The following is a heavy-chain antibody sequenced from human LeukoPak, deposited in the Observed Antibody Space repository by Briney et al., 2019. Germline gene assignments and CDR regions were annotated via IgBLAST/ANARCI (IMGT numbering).Heavy chain of an antibody. CDR3: ARAGSGYSPVDY. V-gene: IGHV4-59*11. D-gene: IGHD3-22*01. CDR1: GGSISSHY. Sequence: SETLSLTCTVSGGSISSHYWSWIRQPPGKGLEWIGYIYYSGSTNYNPSLKSRVTISVDTSKNQFSLKLSSVTAADTAEYYCARAGSGYSPVDYWGQGTLVTVSS. J-gene: IGHJ4*02. CDR2: IYYSGST.